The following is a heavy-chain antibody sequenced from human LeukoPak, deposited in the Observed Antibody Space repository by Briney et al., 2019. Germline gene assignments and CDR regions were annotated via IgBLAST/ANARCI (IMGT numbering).Heavy chain of an antibody. V-gene: IGHV3-43*01. CDR3: AKGHTGDGSRSYYYYMDV. Sequence: GGSLRLSCAASGFTFDDYTMHWVRQAPGKGLEWVSLISWDGGSTYYADSVKGRFTISRDNSKNSLYLQMNSLRTEDTALYYCAKGHTGDGSRSYYYYMDVWGKGTTVTVSS. J-gene: IGHJ6*03. D-gene: IGHD5-24*01. CDR1: GFTFDDYT. CDR2: ISWDGGST.